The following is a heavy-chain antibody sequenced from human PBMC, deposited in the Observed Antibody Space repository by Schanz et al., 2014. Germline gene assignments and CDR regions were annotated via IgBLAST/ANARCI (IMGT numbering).Heavy chain of an antibody. J-gene: IGHJ4*02. CDR2: INPSGGST. CDR1: GYTFTSYY. V-gene: IGHV1-46*03. CDR3: ARDGEAAADCDY. Sequence: QVQLVQSGAEVKKPGASVKVSCKASGYTFTSYYMHWVRQAPGQGLEWMGIINPSGGSTSYAQKFQGRVTMARDTSTSTVYMELSSLRSEDTAVYYCARDGEAAADCDYWGQGTLVTVSS. D-gene: IGHD6-13*01.